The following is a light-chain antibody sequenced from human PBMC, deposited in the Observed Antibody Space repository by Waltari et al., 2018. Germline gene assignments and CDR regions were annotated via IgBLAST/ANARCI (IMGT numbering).Light chain of an antibody. J-gene: IGLJ2*01. CDR3: SSYAGSNGI. CDR1: SSDHRGYNH. CDR2: EFR. V-gene: IGLV2-8*01. Sequence: QSAMTQPPTASGSPGPSVPISCPGTSSDHRGYNHVPWYQPHPGKAPKLMIYEFRKRPSGVPDRFSGSKSGNTASLTVSGLQAEDEAEYYCSSYAGSNGIFGGGTKLTVL.